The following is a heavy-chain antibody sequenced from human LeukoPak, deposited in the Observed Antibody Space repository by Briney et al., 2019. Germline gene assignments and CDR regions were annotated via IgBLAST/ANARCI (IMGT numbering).Heavy chain of an antibody. J-gene: IGHJ4*02. D-gene: IGHD4-11*01. V-gene: IGHV1-2*02. CDR2: INPNDCTT. CDR3: ARTSDYYNYYFDY. CDR1: GYRFTDYY. Sequence: ASVKVSCKASGYRFTDYYVHWVRQAPGRGLEWMAWINPNDCTTNYAQKFQGRVTMITDTSINTAYMELSNLRSDDTAVYYCARTSDYYNYYFDYWGQGTPVTVSS.